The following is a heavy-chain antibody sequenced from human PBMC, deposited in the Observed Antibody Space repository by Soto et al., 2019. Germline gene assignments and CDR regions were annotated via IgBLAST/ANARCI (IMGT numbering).Heavy chain of an antibody. V-gene: IGHV3-23*01. CDR2: ISGSGGST. D-gene: IGHD3-16*02. CDR3: AKTRGMITFGGVIATRFDY. J-gene: IGHJ4*02. Sequence: PGGSLRLSCAASGFTFSSYAMSWVRQAPGKGLEWVSAISGSGGSTYYADSVKGRFTISRDNSKNTLYLQMNSLRAEDTAVYYCAKTRGMITFGGVIATRFDYWGQGTLVTVSS. CDR1: GFTFSSYA.